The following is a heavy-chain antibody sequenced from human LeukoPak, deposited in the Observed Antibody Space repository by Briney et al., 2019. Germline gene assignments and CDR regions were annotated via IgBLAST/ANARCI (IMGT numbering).Heavy chain of an antibody. V-gene: IGHV3-23*01. J-gene: IGHJ4*02. CDR3: AKGGKWDVTPFDC. Sequence: GGSLRLSCATSGFTFSSYAMSWVRQVPGKGLEWVSVISGSGDNTYYADSVKGRFTISRDNSKNMLYLQMNSLRAEDTAVYYCAKGGKWDVTPFDCWGQGTLVTVSS. CDR2: ISGSGDNT. D-gene: IGHD1-26*01. CDR1: GFTFSSYA.